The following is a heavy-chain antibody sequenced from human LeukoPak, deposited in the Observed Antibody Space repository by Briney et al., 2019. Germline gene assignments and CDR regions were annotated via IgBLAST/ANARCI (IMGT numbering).Heavy chain of an antibody. CDR1: GFTVSSNY. CDR2: IYSGGST. CDR3: ARAGDSGGYFYGRYFYGMDV. V-gene: IGHV3-53*01. D-gene: IGHD3-22*01. Sequence: GGSLRLSCAASGFTVSSNYMNWVRQAPGKGLEWVSVIYSGGSTYYADSVRGRFTISTDNSKNTLYLQMNSLRAEDTAVYYCARAGDSGGYFYGRYFYGMDVWGQGTTVTVSS. J-gene: IGHJ6*02.